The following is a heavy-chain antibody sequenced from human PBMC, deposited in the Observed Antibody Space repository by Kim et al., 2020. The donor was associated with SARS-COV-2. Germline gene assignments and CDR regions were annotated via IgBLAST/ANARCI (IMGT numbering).Heavy chain of an antibody. CDR2: IIPILGIA. CDR1: GGTFSSYA. J-gene: IGHJ2*01. Sequence: SVKVSCKASGGTFSSYAISWVRQAPGQGLEWMGRIIPILGIANYAQKFQGRVTITADKSTSTAYMELSSLRSEDTAVYYCARTHDYGDPYWYFDLWGRGTLVTVSS. V-gene: IGHV1-69*04. CDR3: ARTHDYGDPYWYFDL. D-gene: IGHD4-17*01.